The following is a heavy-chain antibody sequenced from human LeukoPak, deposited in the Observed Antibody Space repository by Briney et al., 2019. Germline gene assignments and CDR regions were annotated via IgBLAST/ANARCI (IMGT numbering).Heavy chain of an antibody. CDR1: GFTFSDYH. J-gene: IGHJ4*02. CDR2: ISSSGSTI. Sequence: PGGSLRLSCAASGFTFSDYHMSWIRQAPGKGLEWVSYISSSGSTIYYADSVKGRFTISRDNAKNSLYLQMNSLRAEDTAVYYCARDRDGYNYYFDYWGQGTLVTVSS. CDR3: ARDRDGYNYYFDY. V-gene: IGHV3-11*01. D-gene: IGHD5-24*01.